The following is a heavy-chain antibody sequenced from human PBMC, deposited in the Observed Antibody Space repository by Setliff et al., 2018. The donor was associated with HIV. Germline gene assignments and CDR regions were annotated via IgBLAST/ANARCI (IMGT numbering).Heavy chain of an antibody. D-gene: IGHD4-17*01. V-gene: IGHV4-59*12. CDR3: ARDQRAWTTVTTDY. Sequence: LSLTCTVSGGSISNYYWSWIRQPPGKGLEWIGYISYTGTTKYNPSLKSRVTISVDTSKNQFSLKLTSVTAADTAVYYCARDQRAWTTVTTDYWGQGTLVTVSS. CDR2: ISYTGTT. CDR1: GGSISNYY. J-gene: IGHJ4*02.